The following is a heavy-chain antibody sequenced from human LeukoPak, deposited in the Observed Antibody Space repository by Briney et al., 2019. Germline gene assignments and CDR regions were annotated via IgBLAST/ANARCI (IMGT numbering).Heavy chain of an antibody. Sequence: SETLSHTCTVSGGSISSYYWSWIRQPPGKGLEWIGYIYYSGSTNYNPSLKSRVTISVDTSKNQFSLKLSSVTAADTAVYYCARYYDSSGAVDYWGQGTLVTVSS. V-gene: IGHV4-59*01. CDR2: IYYSGST. CDR1: GGSISSYY. D-gene: IGHD3-22*01. CDR3: ARYYDSSGAVDY. J-gene: IGHJ4*02.